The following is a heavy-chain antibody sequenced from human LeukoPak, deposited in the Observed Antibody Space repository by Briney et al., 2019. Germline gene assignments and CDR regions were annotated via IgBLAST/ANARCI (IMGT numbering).Heavy chain of an antibody. CDR2: IYYSGST. CDR3: AREAYYDFWSGYSGTYYFDY. D-gene: IGHD3-3*01. Sequence: SETLSLTCTVSGGSISSSSYYWGWIRQPPGKGLEWIGSIYYSGSTYYNPSLKSRVTISVDTSKNQSSLKLSSVTAADTAVYYCAREAYYDFWSGYSGTYYFDYWGQGTLVTVSS. CDR1: GGSISSSSYY. J-gene: IGHJ4*02. V-gene: IGHV4-39*07.